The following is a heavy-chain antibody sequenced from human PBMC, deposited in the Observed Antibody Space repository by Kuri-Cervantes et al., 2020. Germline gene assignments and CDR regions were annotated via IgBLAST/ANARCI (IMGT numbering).Heavy chain of an antibody. D-gene: IGHD3-22*01. CDR2: IVVGSGNT. Sequence: SVKVSCKASGFTFSSSAVQWVRQARGQRLEWIGWIVVGSGNTNYAQKFQERVTIRRDMSTSTAYMELNSLRSEDTAVYYCARSVRLPTMIVVVTHADAFDIWGQGTMVTVSS. CDR1: GFTFSSSA. J-gene: IGHJ3*02. CDR3: ARSVRLPTMIVVVTHADAFDI. V-gene: IGHV1-58*01.